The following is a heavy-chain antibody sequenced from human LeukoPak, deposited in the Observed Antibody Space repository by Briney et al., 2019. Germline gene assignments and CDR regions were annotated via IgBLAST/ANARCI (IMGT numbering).Heavy chain of an antibody. CDR2: IYYSGST. J-gene: IGHJ4*02. CDR3: ATWGLTGTAFDY. V-gene: IGHV4-31*03. D-gene: IGHD1-7*01. Sequence: SETLSLTCTVSGGSISSGGYYWSWIRQHPGKGLEWIGYIYYSGSTYYIPSLKSRVTISVDTSMNQFSLKLSSVTAADTAVYYCATWGLTGTAFDYWGQGTLVTVSS. CDR1: GGSISSGGYY.